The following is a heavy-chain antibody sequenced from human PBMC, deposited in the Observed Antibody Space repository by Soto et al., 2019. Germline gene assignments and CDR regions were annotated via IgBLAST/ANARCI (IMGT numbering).Heavy chain of an antibody. J-gene: IGHJ6*02. D-gene: IGHD3-16*01. Sequence: ASVKVSCKASGYTFTSYDINWVRQATGQGLEWMGWMNPNSGNTGYAQKFQGRVTMTRNTSISTAYMELSSLRSEDTAVYYCVRGPWGGAETLRPGYYGMDVWGQGTTVTVSS. CDR1: GYTFTSYD. CDR2: MNPNSGNT. CDR3: VRGPWGGAETLRPGYYGMDV. V-gene: IGHV1-8*01.